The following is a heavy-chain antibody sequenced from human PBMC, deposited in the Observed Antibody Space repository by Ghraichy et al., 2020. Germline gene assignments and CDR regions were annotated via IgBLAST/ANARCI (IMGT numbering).Heavy chain of an antibody. CDR2: TYYTGST. V-gene: IGHV4-39*01. D-gene: IGHD3-3*01. CDR1: GGSMNTRRYY. Sequence: SETLSLTCTVSGGSMNTRRYYWAWLRQSPGTGLEWIGSTYYTGSTYYSPSLKSRVTISEDTSNNQFSLRLNLLTASDTAVYYCARHLPPSCYYNSGTYENWFDPWGQGPLVTVSS. CDR3: ARHLPPSCYYNSGTYENWFDP. J-gene: IGHJ5*01.